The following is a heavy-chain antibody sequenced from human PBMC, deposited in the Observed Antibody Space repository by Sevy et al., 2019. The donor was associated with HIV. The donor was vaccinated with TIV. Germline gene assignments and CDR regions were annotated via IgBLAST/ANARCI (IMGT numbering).Heavy chain of an antibody. Sequence: SETLSLTCTVSGGSISSSSYYWGWIRQPPGKGLEWIGSIDYSGSPYYNPSLKSPVTISVDTSKNQFSLKLSSVTAADTAVYYWARLYRGNWFDPWGQGTLVTVSS. CDR3: ARLYRGNWFDP. V-gene: IGHV4-39*01. CDR1: GGSISSSSYY. CDR2: IDYSGSP. D-gene: IGHD2-2*01. J-gene: IGHJ5*02.